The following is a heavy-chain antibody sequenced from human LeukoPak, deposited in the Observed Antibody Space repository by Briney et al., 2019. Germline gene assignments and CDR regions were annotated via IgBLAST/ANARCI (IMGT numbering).Heavy chain of an antibody. V-gene: IGHV3-33*01. J-gene: IGHJ6*04. D-gene: IGHD2-2*01. CDR3: ARDGCSSTSCYPNYYYYGMDV. Sequence: GGSLRLSCAASGFTFSSYGMHWVRQAPGKGLEWVAVIWYDGSNKYYADSVKGRFTISRDKSKNTLYLQMNSLRAEDTAVYYCARDGCSSTSCYPNYYYYGMDVWGKGTTVTVSS. CDR2: IWYDGSNK. CDR1: GFTFSSYG.